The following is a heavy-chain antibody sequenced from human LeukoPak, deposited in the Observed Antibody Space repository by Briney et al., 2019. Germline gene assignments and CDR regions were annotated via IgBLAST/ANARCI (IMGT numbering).Heavy chain of an antibody. Sequence: GGSLRLSCAASGFTFSSYEVNWVRQAPGKGLEWVSYISSSGSTIYYADSVKGRFTISRDNAKNSLYLQMNSLRAEDTAVYYCARGGGILLWFGETYDAFDIWGQGTMVTVSS. V-gene: IGHV3-48*03. CDR3: ARGGGILLWFGETYDAFDI. CDR2: ISSSGSTI. D-gene: IGHD3-10*01. J-gene: IGHJ3*02. CDR1: GFTFSSYE.